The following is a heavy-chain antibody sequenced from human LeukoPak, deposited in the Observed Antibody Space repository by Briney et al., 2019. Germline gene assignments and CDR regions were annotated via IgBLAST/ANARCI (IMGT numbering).Heavy chain of an antibody. J-gene: IGHJ4*01. CDR2: IKQDGSET. Sequence: GRSLRLSCAASSFTFTNNFMSWVRHVPGKGLEWVANIKQDGSETTYADSVRGRFTIFRDNASDSVYLQMTSLRAEDSATYYCLREGFYFFDFWGQGTLVTVSS. CDR3: LREGFYFFDF. CDR1: SFTFTNNF. V-gene: IGHV3-7*01.